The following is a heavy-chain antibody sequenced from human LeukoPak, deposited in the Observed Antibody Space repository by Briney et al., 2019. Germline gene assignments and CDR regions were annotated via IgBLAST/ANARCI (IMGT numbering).Heavy chain of an antibody. Sequence: VSVKVSCKASGYTFTGYYMHWVRQAPGQGLEWMGWINPNSGGTNYAQKFQGRVTMTRDTSISTAYMELSRLRSDDTAVYYCARGGDLWFGELLLSIIDYWGQGTLVTVSS. CDR1: GYTFTGYY. CDR2: INPNSGGT. D-gene: IGHD3-10*01. J-gene: IGHJ4*02. V-gene: IGHV1-2*02. CDR3: ARGGDLWFGELLLSIIDY.